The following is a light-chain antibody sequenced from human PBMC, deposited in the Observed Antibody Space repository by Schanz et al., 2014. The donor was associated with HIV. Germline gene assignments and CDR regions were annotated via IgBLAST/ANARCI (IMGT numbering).Light chain of an antibody. J-gene: IGKJ1*01. CDR1: ESIGNS. Sequence: EIVLTQSPATLSVSPGERASLSCRASESIGNSLAWYQQKSGQAPRLLIYGASRRATGIPDRFSGGGSGTEFTLTISRLEPEDFAVYYCQQYGSSPRTFGQGAKVEI. V-gene: IGKV3-20*01. CDR2: GAS. CDR3: QQYGSSPRT.